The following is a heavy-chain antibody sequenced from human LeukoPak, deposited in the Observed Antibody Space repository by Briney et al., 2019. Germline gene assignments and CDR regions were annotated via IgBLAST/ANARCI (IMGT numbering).Heavy chain of an antibody. CDR2: IYYSGST. D-gene: IGHD3-3*01. V-gene: IGHV4-59*01. Sequence: PSETLSLTCTVSGGSISIYYWSWIRQPPGKGLEWIGYIYYSGSTNYNPSLKSRVTISVDTSKNQFSLKLSSVTAADTAVYYCARGNFWSGYYNYYYGMDVWGQGTTVTVSS. J-gene: IGHJ6*02. CDR3: ARGNFWSGYYNYYYGMDV. CDR1: GGSISIYY.